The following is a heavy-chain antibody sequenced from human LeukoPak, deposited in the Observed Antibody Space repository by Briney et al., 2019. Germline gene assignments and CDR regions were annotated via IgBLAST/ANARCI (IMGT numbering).Heavy chain of an antibody. CDR1: GGSISSYY. Sequence: SETLSLTCTVSGGSISSYYWSWIRQPPGKGLEWIGYIYYSGSTNYNPSLKSRVTISVDTSKNQFSLKLSSVTAADTAVYYCARLGAGSGAYYYYYYMDVWGKGTTVTVSS. V-gene: IGHV4-59*08. J-gene: IGHJ6*03. CDR2: IYYSGST. D-gene: IGHD3-10*01. CDR3: ARLGAGSGAYYYYYYMDV.